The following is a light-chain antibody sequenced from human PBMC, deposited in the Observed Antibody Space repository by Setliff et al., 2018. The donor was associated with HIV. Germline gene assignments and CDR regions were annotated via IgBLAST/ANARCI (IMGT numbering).Light chain of an antibody. Sequence: QSALTQPASVSGSPGQSITISCTGISSDVGGYYSVSWYQQHPGKAPKLMIYDVINRPSGVSNRFSGSRSGNTASLTISGLQPEDEADYSCSSYSSSNTYVVFGGGTKVTVL. V-gene: IGLV2-14*03. CDR1: SSDVGGYYS. CDR2: DVI. CDR3: SSYSSSNTYVV. J-gene: IGLJ2*01.